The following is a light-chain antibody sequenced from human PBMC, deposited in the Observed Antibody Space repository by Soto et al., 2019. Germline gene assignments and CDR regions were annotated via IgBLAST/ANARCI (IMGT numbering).Light chain of an antibody. Sequence: DIVLTQTPLSSPVTLGQPASLSCRSSQSLVHSDGNTYLSWLHQRPGQSPRLLIYRISDRFSGVPERFSGSGAGTDFTLKITRVEAEDVWIYYCLQVSHFPWTFGQGTKVEIK. CDR2: RIS. J-gene: IGKJ1*01. CDR1: QSLVHSDGNTY. V-gene: IGKV2-24*01. CDR3: LQVSHFPWT.